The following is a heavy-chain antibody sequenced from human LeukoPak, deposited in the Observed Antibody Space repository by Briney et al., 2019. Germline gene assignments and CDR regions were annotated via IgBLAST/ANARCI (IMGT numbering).Heavy chain of an antibody. V-gene: IGHV3-23*01. J-gene: IGHJ4*02. Sequence: GGSLRLSCAASGFTFSSYAMSWVRQAPGQGLEWVSTISGSGVSTYYGDSVRGRFTISRDNSKNTLYLQMSSLRAEDTAVYYCAISGGYWAWAHWGQGTLVTVSS. CDR2: ISGSGVST. D-gene: IGHD1-26*01. CDR1: GFTFSSYA. CDR3: AISGGYWAWAH.